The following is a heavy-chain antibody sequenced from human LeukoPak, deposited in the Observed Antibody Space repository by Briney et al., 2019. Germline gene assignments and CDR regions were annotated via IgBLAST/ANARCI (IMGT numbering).Heavy chain of an antibody. Sequence: SETLSLTCSVSGDSLGSGDYYWTWIRQFPGKGLEWIVNIHFSGTAYYHPSLQSRASISVDTSKNEFSLRLSSVTAADTAVYYCATGDGYDSFDYWGQGTLVTVSS. CDR1: GDSLGSGDYY. CDR2: IHFSGTA. CDR3: ATGDGYDSFDY. J-gene: IGHJ4*02. V-gene: IGHV4-31*03. D-gene: IGHD5-12*01.